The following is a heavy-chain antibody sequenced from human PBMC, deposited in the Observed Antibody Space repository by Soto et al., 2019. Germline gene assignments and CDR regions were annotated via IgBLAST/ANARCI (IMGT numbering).Heavy chain of an antibody. J-gene: IGHJ4*02. D-gene: IGHD3-22*01. V-gene: IGHV1-69*13. CDR3: ASGQTYYYDQFDY. Sequence: SVKVSCKASGGTFSSYAISWVRQAPGQGLEWMGGIIPIFGIANYAQKFQGRVTITADESTSTAYMELSSLRSEDTAVYYCASGQTYYYDQFDYWGQGTLVTVSS. CDR2: IIPIFGIA. CDR1: GGTFSSYA.